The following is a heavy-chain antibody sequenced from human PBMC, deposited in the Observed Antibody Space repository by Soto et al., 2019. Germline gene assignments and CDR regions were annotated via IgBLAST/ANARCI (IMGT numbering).Heavy chain of an antibody. J-gene: IGHJ4*02. CDR2: MSSDGSRQ. D-gene: IGHD3-3*01. V-gene: IGHV3-30*14. Sequence: QVQLVESGGGVVQPGRSLRLSCTASGFTLSNYAMHWVRQAPVKGLEWLAVMSSDGSRQFYADSMEGRFTISRDASKNKLYLQMNSLRLEDTAVYVCGGEQDTGFYRTADYWGQGTLVTVSS. CDR1: GFTLSNYA. CDR3: GGEQDTGFYRTADY.